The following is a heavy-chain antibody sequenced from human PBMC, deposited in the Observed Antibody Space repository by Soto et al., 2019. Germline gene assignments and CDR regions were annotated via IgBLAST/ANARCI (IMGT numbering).Heavy chain of an antibody. D-gene: IGHD1-1*01. CDR3: ATQLTTRYYYYGMDC. J-gene: IGHJ6*02. CDR2: IHYSGST. V-gene: IGHV4-39*01. Sequence: SETLSLAGTVSGGSISSSSCYWRWIRQPPGNGLEWIGSIHYSGSTYYNPSLKSRVTISVDTSKNQFSLTLSSVTAADPAAYYSATQLTTRYYYYGMDCCGQGTTV. CDR1: GGSISSSSCY.